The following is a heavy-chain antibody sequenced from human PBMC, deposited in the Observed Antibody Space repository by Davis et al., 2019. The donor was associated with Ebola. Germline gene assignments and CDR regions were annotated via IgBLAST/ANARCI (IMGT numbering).Heavy chain of an antibody. CDR2: IYSGGST. CDR3: ARSFTLRSPPHY. CDR1: GFTFSDYY. J-gene: IGHJ4*02. D-gene: IGHD5-12*01. Sequence: GESLKISCAASGFTFSDYYMSWIRQAPGKGLEWVSVIYSGGSTYYADSVKGRFTISRDNSKNTLYLQMNSLRAEDTAVYYCARSFTLRSPPHYWGQGTLVTVSS. V-gene: IGHV3-66*01.